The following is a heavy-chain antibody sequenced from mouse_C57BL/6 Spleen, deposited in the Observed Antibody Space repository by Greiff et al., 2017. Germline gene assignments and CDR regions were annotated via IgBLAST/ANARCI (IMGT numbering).Heavy chain of an antibody. J-gene: IGHJ4*01. CDR2: ISSGSSTI. CDR3: AREKVYDWAMDY. V-gene: IGHV5-17*01. Sequence: EVMLVESGGGLVKPGGSLKLSCAASGFTFSDYGMHWVRQAPEKGLEWVAYISSGSSTIYYADTVKGRFTISRDNAKNTLYLQMTSLRYEDTAMYSCAREKVYDWAMDYRGQGTSVTVSS. D-gene: IGHD2-3*01. CDR1: GFTFSDYG.